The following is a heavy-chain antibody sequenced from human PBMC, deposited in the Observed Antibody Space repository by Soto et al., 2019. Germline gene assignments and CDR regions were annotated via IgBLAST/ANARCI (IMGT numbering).Heavy chain of an antibody. J-gene: IGHJ6*02. V-gene: IGHV4-59*01. CDR2: IYYSGST. CDR3: AREAYSSSSYYYYGMDV. D-gene: IGHD6-6*01. Sequence: SETLSLTCTVSGGSISSYYWSWIRQPPGKGLEWIGYIYYSGSTNYNPSLKSRVTISVDTSKNQFSLKLSSVTAADTAVYYCAREAYSSSSYYYYGMDVWGQGTTVTVSS. CDR1: GGSISSYY.